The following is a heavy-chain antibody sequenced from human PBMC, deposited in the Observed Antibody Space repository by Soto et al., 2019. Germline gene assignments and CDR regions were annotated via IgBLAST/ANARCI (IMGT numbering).Heavy chain of an antibody. CDR2: ISGGGGTT. D-gene: IGHD3-3*01. CDR3: AKDHQIGVVMVGYGMDV. J-gene: IGHJ6*02. V-gene: IGHV3-23*01. Sequence: GGSLRLSCTVSGFTFSSYAMSWVRQAPGKGLEWVSTISGGGGTTYYADSVKGRFTLSRDNSKNTLYLQMNSLRAEDTAIYYCAKDHQIGVVMVGYGMDVWGQGTKVTVSS. CDR1: GFTFSSYA.